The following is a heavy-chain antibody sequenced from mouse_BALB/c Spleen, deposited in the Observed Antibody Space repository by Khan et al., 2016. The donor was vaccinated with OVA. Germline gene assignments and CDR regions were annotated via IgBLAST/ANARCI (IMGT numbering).Heavy chain of an antibody. CDR3: TRSNYYSNSLYAMDY. CDR1: GYTFTSYW. V-gene: IGHV1S41*01. Sequence: DLVKPGASVKLSCKASGYTFTSYWINWIKQRPGQGLEWIGRVSPGSGSPYYNEIFKGKATVTVDKSSSTAYIQLNSLSSEDSAVYFCTRSNYYSNSLYAMDYWGQGTSVTVSS. D-gene: IGHD1-1*01. J-gene: IGHJ4*01. CDR2: VSPGSGSP.